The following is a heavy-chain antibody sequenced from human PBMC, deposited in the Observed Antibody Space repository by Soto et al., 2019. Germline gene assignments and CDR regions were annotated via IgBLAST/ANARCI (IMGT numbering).Heavy chain of an antibody. J-gene: IGHJ3*01. D-gene: IGHD6-6*01. CDR3: AKIYSSSSEDAFDV. CDR2: IRGSGVST. CDR1: GFTFGSNA. V-gene: IGHV3-23*01. Sequence: EVELLESGGGLGQPGGSLQLSCVGSGFTFGSNAMSWVRLAPGKGLEWVSFIRGSGVSTSYAESVKGRVTMSRDNSRNTVLLQMNSLRVEDTATYYCAKIYSSSSEDAFDVWGEGTVVTVSS.